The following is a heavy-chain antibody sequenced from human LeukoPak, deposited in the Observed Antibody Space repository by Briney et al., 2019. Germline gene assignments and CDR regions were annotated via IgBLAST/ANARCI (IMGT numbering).Heavy chain of an antibody. Sequence: GRSLRLSCAASGFTFSRNGMHWVRQSPGKGLEWVAVISYDGSKKYYADSVKGRFTISRDNSKNTLYVQMNSLRAEDTAAYYCAKEYCSGDCSSDYFDYWGQGTLVTVSS. V-gene: IGHV3-30*18. J-gene: IGHJ4*02. D-gene: IGHD2-21*02. CDR2: ISYDGSKK. CDR1: GFTFSRNG. CDR3: AKEYCSGDCSSDYFDY.